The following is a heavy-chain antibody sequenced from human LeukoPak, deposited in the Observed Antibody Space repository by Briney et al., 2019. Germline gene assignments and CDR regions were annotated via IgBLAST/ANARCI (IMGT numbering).Heavy chain of an antibody. Sequence: GGSLRLSCSASGFTFNSNGMSWVRQAPGKGLEWVSVISASGGSTYYADSVKGRFTISRDNSKNTLYLQINSLRVEDTAVYYCTKFSLRGTYSFDHWGQGTLVTVSS. J-gene: IGHJ4*02. CDR2: ISASGGST. CDR3: TKFSLRGTYSFDH. V-gene: IGHV3-23*01. CDR1: GFTFNSNG. D-gene: IGHD1-26*01.